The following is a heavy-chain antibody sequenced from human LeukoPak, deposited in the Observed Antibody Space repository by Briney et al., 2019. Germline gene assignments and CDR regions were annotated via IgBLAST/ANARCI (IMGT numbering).Heavy chain of an antibody. V-gene: IGHV4-34*01. Sequence: SETLSLTCAVYGGSFSGYYWSWIRQPPGKGLEWIGSIYHSGSTYYNPSLKSRVTISVDTSKNQFSLKLNSVTAADTAVYYCASFFSYYYMDVWGKGTTVTISS. CDR2: IYHSGST. CDR3: ASFFSYYYMDV. D-gene: IGHD2/OR15-2a*01. J-gene: IGHJ6*03. CDR1: GGSFSGYY.